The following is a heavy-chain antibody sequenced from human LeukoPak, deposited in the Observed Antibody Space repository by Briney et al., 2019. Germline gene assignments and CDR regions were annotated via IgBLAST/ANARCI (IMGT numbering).Heavy chain of an antibody. CDR2: IYYSGST. CDR3: ASQIRYYDFWSGTPGGGDPEYYFDY. V-gene: IGHV4-39*01. D-gene: IGHD3-3*01. J-gene: IGHJ4*02. Sequence: SETLSLTCTVSGGSISSSSYYWGWIRQPPGKGLEWIGSIYYSGSTYYNPSLKSRVTISVDTSKNQFSLKLSSVTAADTAVYYCASQIRYYDFWSGTPGGGDPEYYFDYWGQGTLVTVSS. CDR1: GGSISSSSYY.